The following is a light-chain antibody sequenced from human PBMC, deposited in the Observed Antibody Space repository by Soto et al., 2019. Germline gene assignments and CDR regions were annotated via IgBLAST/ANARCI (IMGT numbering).Light chain of an antibody. CDR1: KSVSSN. Sequence: ETVMTQSPATLSVSPGERATLSCRASKSVSSNLAWYQQKPGQAPRLLIYGASTRATGIPARFSGSGSGTEFNLTISSLQSEDFAVYYCQQYSNRPTWTFGQGTXV. CDR3: QQYSNRPTWT. J-gene: IGKJ1*01. CDR2: GAS. V-gene: IGKV3-15*01.